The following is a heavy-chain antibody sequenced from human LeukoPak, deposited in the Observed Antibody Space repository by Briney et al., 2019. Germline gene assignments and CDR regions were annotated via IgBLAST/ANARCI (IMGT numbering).Heavy chain of an antibody. CDR3: ARDRDGPDY. V-gene: IGHV3-7*01. CDR1: GFTFSNYW. J-gene: IGHJ4*02. Sequence: PGGSLRLSCAASGFTFSNYWMTWVRQAPGKGLEWVANIKQDESEKYYVDSVKGRFTISRDNAKNPLYLQMNSLRAEDTAVYYCARDRDGPDYWGQGTLVTVSS. CDR2: IKQDESEK. D-gene: IGHD5-24*01.